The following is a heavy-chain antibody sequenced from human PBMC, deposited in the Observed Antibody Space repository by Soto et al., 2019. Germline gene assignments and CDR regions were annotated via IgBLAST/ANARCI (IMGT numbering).Heavy chain of an antibody. J-gene: IGHJ4*02. Sequence: QVQLVQSGAEVRKPGSSVRISCTASGDTLSYSAIGWLRQAPGQGLEWMGGITPSFGSPVYARTFQGSVTFAADPMILNMLRPDASAMHFCAPYLTVVASFANRGQGTLATVSS. CDR1: GDTLSYSA. D-gene: IGHD2-21*01. V-gene: IGHV1-69*01. CDR3: VASFAN. CDR2: ITPSFGSP.